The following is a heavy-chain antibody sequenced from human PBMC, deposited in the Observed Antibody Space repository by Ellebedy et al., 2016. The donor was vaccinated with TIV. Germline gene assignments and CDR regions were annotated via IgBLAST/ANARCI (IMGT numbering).Heavy chain of an antibody. CDR1: GYILTAYA. CDR2: INTNTGKP. V-gene: IGHV7-4-1*01. J-gene: IGHJ4*02. D-gene: IGHD2-15*01. CDR3: ARVLGNFDY. Sequence: AASVKVSCKASGYILTAYAMNWVRQAPGQGLEWMGWINTNTGKPTYAQGFPGRFVFSLDTSVSTAYLQIDSLKAEDTAVYYCARVLGNFDYWGQGTLVTVSS.